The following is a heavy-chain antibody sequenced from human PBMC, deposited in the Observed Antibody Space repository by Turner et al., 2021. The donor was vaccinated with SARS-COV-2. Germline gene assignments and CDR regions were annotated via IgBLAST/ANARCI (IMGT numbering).Heavy chain of an antibody. V-gene: IGHV3-9*01. D-gene: IGHD1-26*01. Sequence: EVQLVDSGGGLVQPGRSLRLSCAASGFTFDDYAMHWVRQAPGKGLEWVSGISWNSGGIGYADSVKGRFTISRDNAKNSLYLQMSSLRAEDTALYYCAKDIGPLVSGSYHDYWGQGTLVTVSS. CDR3: AKDIGPLVSGSYHDY. CDR1: GFTFDDYA. J-gene: IGHJ4*02. CDR2: ISWNSGGI.